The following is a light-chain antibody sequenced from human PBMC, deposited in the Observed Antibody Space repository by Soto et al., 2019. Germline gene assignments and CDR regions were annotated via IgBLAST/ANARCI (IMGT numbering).Light chain of an antibody. CDR3: SSYVGSTVV. CDR1: SSDVGGYNY. Sequence: QSVLTQPPSASGSPGQSVTISCTGTSSDVGGYNYVSWYQQHPGKAPKLMIYEVSKRPSGVPDRFSGSKSGNTASLTVSGLQAEDEADYYCSSYVGSTVVFGGGTKVTVL. J-gene: IGLJ2*01. CDR2: EVS. V-gene: IGLV2-8*01.